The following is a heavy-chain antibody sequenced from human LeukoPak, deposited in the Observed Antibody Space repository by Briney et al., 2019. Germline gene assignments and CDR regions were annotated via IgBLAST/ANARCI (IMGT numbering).Heavy chain of an antibody. Sequence: SGGSLRLSCAASGFTFSSYSMNWVRQAPGKGLEWVSYISSSSSTIYYADSVKGRFTISRDNAKNSLYLQTNSLRAEDTAVYYCARPYSSSSRRYYYYYGMDVWGQGTTVTVSS. CDR3: ARPYSSSSRRYYYYYGMDV. D-gene: IGHD6-6*01. V-gene: IGHV3-48*01. CDR2: ISSSSSTI. J-gene: IGHJ6*02. CDR1: GFTFSSYS.